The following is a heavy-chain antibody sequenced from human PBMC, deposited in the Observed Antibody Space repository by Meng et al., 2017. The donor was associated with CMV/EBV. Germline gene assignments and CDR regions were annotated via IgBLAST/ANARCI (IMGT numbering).Heavy chain of an antibody. V-gene: IGHV3-21*01. CDR2: ISSSSSYI. J-gene: IGHJ4*02. Sequence: GGSLRLSCAASGFTFSSYSMNWVRQAPGKGLEWVSSISSSSSYIYYADSVKGRFTISRDNAKNSLYLQMYSLRAEDTAVYYCARGPYCSSTSCTYYFDYWGQGTLVTVSS. CDR3: ARGPYCSSTSCTYYFDY. CDR1: GFTFSSYS. D-gene: IGHD2-2*01.